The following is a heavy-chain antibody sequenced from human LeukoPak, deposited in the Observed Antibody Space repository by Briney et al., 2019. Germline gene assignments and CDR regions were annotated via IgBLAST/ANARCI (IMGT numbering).Heavy chain of an antibody. Sequence: PSQTLSLTCTVSGGSISSGDYYWSWIRQPPGKGLEWIGYIYYSGSTYYNPSLKSRDTISVDTSKNQFSLKLSSVTAADTAVYYCASRGWSRFSDYWGQGTLVTVSS. CDR1: GGSISSGDYY. D-gene: IGHD6-19*01. J-gene: IGHJ4*02. V-gene: IGHV4-30-4*08. CDR3: ASRGWSRFSDY. CDR2: IYYSGST.